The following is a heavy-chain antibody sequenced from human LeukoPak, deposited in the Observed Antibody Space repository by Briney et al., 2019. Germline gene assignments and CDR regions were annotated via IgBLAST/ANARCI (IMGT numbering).Heavy chain of an antibody. Sequence: GGSLRLSCAASGFTFSSYWMHWVRQAPGKGLVWVSRINSDGSSTSYADSVKGRFTISRDNSKNTLYLQMNSLRAEDTAVYYCARREGFAYYYDSSDYSRQIYFDYWGQGTLVTVPS. CDR1: GFTFSSYW. D-gene: IGHD3-22*01. J-gene: IGHJ4*02. CDR2: INSDGSST. CDR3: ARREGFAYYYDSSDYSRQIYFDY. V-gene: IGHV3-74*01.